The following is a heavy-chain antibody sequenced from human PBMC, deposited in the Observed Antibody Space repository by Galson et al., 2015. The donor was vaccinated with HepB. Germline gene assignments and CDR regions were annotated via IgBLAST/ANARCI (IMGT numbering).Heavy chain of an antibody. D-gene: IGHD7-27*01. CDR2: ISGTGGRP. CDR1: GFTFSSYA. J-gene: IGHJ6*02. V-gene: IGHV3-23*01. Sequence: ALRLSCAASGFTFSSYAGSWVRQAPGKGLDWVSAISGTGGRPYYADSVKGRFTISRDNSKNTLYLQMNSLRAEDTAVYFCAKGALTGSRFYYGMDVWGLGTTVTVSS. CDR3: AKGALTGSRFYYGMDV.